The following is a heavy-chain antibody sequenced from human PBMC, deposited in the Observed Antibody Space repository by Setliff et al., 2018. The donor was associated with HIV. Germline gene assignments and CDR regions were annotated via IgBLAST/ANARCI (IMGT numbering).Heavy chain of an antibody. CDR2: INAGDGNT. CDR3: ARDGAFVWGTYRYQGFDH. D-gene: IGHD3-16*02. Sequence: KVSCKASGYIFSNFAMHWVRQVPGPRLEWMGWINAGDGNTKYSQNIQGRVSITRDTSATTVYMELSRLRSEDTAVYYCARDGAFVWGTYRYQGFDHWGQGTLVTVSS. V-gene: IGHV1-3*01. CDR1: GYIFSNFA. J-gene: IGHJ4*02.